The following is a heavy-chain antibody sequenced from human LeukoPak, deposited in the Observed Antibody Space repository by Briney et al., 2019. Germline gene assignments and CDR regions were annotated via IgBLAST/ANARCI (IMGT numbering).Heavy chain of an antibody. V-gene: IGHV4-59*08. Sequence: SETLSLTCSVSGASINSHWWSWIRQPPGGGLEWIAYIHYSGGTNYNPSLKSRVTISVDTSKNQFSLKLSSVTAADTAVYYCARAGDDYGDYVYGMDVWGQGTTVTVSS. CDR2: IHYSGGT. CDR1: GASINSHW. CDR3: ARAGDDYGDYVYGMDV. J-gene: IGHJ6*02. D-gene: IGHD4-17*01.